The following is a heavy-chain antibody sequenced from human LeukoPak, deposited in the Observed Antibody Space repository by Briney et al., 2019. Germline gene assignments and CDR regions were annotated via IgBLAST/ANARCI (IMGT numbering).Heavy chain of an antibody. CDR2: IYSGGST. Sequence: GALRLSCAASGFTVSSNYMSWVRQAPGKGLEWVSVIYSGGSTYYADSVKGRFTISRDNFKNTLYLQMDSLRAEDTAVYYCARDDILTGRYGMDVWGQGTTVTVSS. J-gene: IGHJ6*02. D-gene: IGHD3-9*01. V-gene: IGHV3-53*01. CDR3: ARDDILTGRYGMDV. CDR1: GFTVSSNY.